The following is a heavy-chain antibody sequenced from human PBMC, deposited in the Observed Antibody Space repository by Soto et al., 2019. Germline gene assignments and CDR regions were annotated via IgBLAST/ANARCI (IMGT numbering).Heavy chain of an antibody. CDR3: QREGSYCSGGSCYWGDDAFDI. J-gene: IGHJ3*02. D-gene: IGHD2-15*01. V-gene: IGHV5-51*01. Sequence: GESLKISCKGSGYSFTSYWIGWVRQMPGKGLEWMGIIYPGDSDTRYSPSFQGQVTISADKSISTAYLQWSSLKASDTAMYYCQREGSYCSGGSCYWGDDAFDIWGQGTMVTVSS. CDR1: GYSFTSYW. CDR2: IYPGDSDT.